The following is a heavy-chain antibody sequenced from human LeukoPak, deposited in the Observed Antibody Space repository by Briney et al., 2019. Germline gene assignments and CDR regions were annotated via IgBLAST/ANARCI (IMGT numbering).Heavy chain of an antibody. V-gene: IGHV3-23*01. J-gene: IGHJ5*02. Sequence: GGSLRLSCAASGFTFSSYVMSWVRHAPGEGLEWVSAISDSGGTTYYADSVKGRFTISRDNSKNTLYLQMNSLRGEDTALYYCAKLTRGYCDRTACPNWFDPWGRGTLVTVSS. CDR1: GFTFSSYV. D-gene: IGHD3-22*01. CDR2: ISDSGGTT. CDR3: AKLTRGYCDRTACPNWFDP.